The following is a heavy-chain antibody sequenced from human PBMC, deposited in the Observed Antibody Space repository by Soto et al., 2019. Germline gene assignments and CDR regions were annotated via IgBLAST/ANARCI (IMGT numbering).Heavy chain of an antibody. CDR3: ARIIVRTNNWFDP. D-gene: IGHD1-26*01. V-gene: IGHV3-7*01. CDR1: GFIFSSYW. J-gene: IGHJ5*02. CDR2: INQDGTEK. Sequence: EVQLVESGGGLVQPGGSLRLSCAASGFIFSSYWMTWVRQAPGTGLEWVANINQDGTEKYYVESAKGRFTISRDNAKNSLYLQLNSLRVEDTAVYYCARIIVRTNNWFDPWGQGTLVTVSS.